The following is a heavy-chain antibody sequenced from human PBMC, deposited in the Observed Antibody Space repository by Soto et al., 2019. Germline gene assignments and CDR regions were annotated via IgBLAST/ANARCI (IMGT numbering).Heavy chain of an antibody. CDR1: GFTFSSYG. Sequence: QVQLVESGGGVVQPGRSLRLSCAASGFTFSSYGMHWVRQAPGKGLEWVAVISYDGSNKYYADSVKGRFTISRDNSKNTLYLQMNSLRAEDTAVYYCAKETYYYDSSGYEANWFDPWGQGTLVTVSS. D-gene: IGHD3-22*01. V-gene: IGHV3-30*18. J-gene: IGHJ5*02. CDR2: ISYDGSNK. CDR3: AKETYYYDSSGYEANWFDP.